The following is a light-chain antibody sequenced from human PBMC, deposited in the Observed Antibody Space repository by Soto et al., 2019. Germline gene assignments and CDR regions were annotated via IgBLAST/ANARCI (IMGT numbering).Light chain of an antibody. CDR3: QERSITPDFT. CDR1: HSVASY. J-gene: IGKJ3*01. CDR2: AAT. V-gene: IGKV1-39*01. Sequence: DIQMTQSPSSLSASVGDRVTITCRASHSVASYFNWFQQRPGKAPSLLIYAATTLHTGVPSRFSGSRSGTNFTLTISRLQPEDFATYYCQERSITPDFTFGPGTKVDFK.